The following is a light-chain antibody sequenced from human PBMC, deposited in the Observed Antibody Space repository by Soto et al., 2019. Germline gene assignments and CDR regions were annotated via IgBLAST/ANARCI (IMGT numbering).Light chain of an antibody. V-gene: IGKV3D-11*03. J-gene: IGKJ5*01. CDR1: PSGTSN. Sequence: ELELTQSAGAVSFSAGERATRCCRAGPSGTSNLAWYQQALGQAPRLLIYDASNRAAGIPARFSGSGSGTAVTIDISRVEAEDVGMDYCMQSTHLPPTFGQGTRLEIK. CDR3: MQSTHLPPT. CDR2: DAS.